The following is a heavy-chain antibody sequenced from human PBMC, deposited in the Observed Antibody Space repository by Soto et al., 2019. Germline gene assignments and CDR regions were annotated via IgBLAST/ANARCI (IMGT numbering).Heavy chain of an antibody. J-gene: IGHJ4*02. CDR2: INSDGSST. D-gene: IGHD6-19*01. Sequence: GGSLRLSFAASGFTFSSYWMHWVCQAPGKGLVWVSRINSDGSSTSYADSVKGRFTISRDNAKNTLYLQMNSLRAEDTAVYYCASPKGIAVAGTHFDYWGQGTLVTVSS. V-gene: IGHV3-74*01. CDR1: GFTFSSYW. CDR3: ASPKGIAVAGTHFDY.